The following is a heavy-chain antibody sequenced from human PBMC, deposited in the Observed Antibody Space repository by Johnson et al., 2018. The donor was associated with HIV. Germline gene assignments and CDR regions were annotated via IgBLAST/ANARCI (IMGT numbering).Heavy chain of an antibody. Sequence: QMLLVESGGGVVQPGRSLRLACAASGFTFSSYPMHWVRQAPGKGLEWVAVISYDGNNKYSADSVKGRFTISRDNSRNRLYIQMNGLRAEDTAVYYCATSQLALPPGVFDIWGQGTMVTVSS. V-gene: IGHV3-30*04. CDR2: ISYDGNNK. D-gene: IGHD6-6*01. CDR1: GFTFSSYP. CDR3: ATSQLALPPGVFDI. J-gene: IGHJ3*02.